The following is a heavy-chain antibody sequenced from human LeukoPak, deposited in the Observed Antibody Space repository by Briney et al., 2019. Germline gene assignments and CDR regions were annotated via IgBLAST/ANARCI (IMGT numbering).Heavy chain of an antibody. CDR2: ISSSGSTI. V-gene: IGHV3-48*03. Sequence: PGGSLRLSCAASGFTFSSYEMNWVRQAPGKGLEWVSYISSSGSTIYYADSVKGRFTISRDNAKKSLYLQMNSLRAEDTAVYYCARESGSPGIEVDYWGQGTLVTVSS. D-gene: IGHD1-26*01. CDR3: ARESGSPGIEVDY. CDR1: GFTFSSYE. J-gene: IGHJ4*02.